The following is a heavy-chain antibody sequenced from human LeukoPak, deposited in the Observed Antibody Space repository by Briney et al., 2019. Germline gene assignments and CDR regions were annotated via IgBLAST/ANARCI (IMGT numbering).Heavy chain of an antibody. Sequence: SETLSLTCAVSGGSVSSSSYYWGWIRQPPGKGLEWIGSIYYSGSTYYNPSLKSRVTISVDTSKNQFSLKLSSVTAADTAVYYCARQANWGYYFDYWGQGTLVTVSS. CDR1: GGSVSSSSYY. CDR3: ARQANWGYYFDY. CDR2: IYYSGST. V-gene: IGHV4-39*01. J-gene: IGHJ4*02. D-gene: IGHD7-27*01.